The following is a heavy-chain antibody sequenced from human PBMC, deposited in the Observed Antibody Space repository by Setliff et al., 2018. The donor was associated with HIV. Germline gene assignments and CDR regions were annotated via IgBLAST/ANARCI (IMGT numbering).Heavy chain of an antibody. CDR3: ATDPGYSSTWYSESFQH. Sequence: ASVNVSCKISGYTLTELSIHWVRQAPGKGLEWMANFDPEDGETFYAQKFQGRLTMTEDTSTDTAYMELSSLRSDDTAMYYCATDPGYSSTWYSESFQHWGQGTVVTVS. D-gene: IGHD6-13*01. CDR1: GYTLTELS. J-gene: IGHJ1*01. V-gene: IGHV1-24*01. CDR2: FDPEDGET.